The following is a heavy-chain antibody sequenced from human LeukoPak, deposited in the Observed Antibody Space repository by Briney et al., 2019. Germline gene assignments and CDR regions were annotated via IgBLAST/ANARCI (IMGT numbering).Heavy chain of an antibody. CDR1: GFTFSGYA. CDR2: ISGSGGST. CDR3: AKAWDIVVVPAAIRLDY. J-gene: IGHJ4*02. V-gene: IGHV3-23*01. Sequence: GGSLRLSCAASGFTFSGYAMSWVRQAPGKGLEWVSAISGSGGSTYYADSVKGRFTTSRDNSKNTLYLQMNSLRAEDTAVYYCAKAWDIVVVPAAIRLDYWGQGTLVTVSS. D-gene: IGHD2-2*02.